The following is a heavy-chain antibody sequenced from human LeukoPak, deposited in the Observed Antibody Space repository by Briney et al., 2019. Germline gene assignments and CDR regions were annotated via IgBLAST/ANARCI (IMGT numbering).Heavy chain of an antibody. J-gene: IGHJ4*02. CDR1: GGSISGSSYY. CDR3: ARQAGSGGCLDY. CDR2: GFYSGRT. V-gene: IGHV4-39*01. D-gene: IGHD3-10*01. Sequence: SETLSLTCTVSGGSISGSSYYWAWIRQPPGKGLEWIGSGFYSGRTYYNPSLRSRVTISVDTSKNQFSLKLTSVTAADTAVYYCARQAGSGGCLDYWGQGTLVTVSS.